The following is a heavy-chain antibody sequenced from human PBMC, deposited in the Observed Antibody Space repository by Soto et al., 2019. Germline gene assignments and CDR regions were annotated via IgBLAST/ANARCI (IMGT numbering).Heavy chain of an antibody. D-gene: IGHD6-13*01. CDR1: GYTFTGYY. Sequence: ASVKVSCKASGYTFTGYYMHWVRQAPGQGLEWMGWINPNSGGTNYAQKFQGWATMTRDTSLITAYMELSRLRSDDTAVYYCARGAAAAGAFDIWGQGTMVTVSS. CDR3: ARGAAAAGAFDI. J-gene: IGHJ3*02. V-gene: IGHV1-2*04. CDR2: INPNSGGT.